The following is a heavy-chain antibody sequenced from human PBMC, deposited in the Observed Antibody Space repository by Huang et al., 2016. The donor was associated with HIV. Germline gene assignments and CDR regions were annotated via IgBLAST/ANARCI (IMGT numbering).Heavy chain of an antibody. Sequence: EGQLVESGGDLVQPGGSLRLSCVAAGFNFSTYSLNWVRQAPGKGLELISHIGNTGKTKKDADSVKCRFTISRDNAEKSLYLQMDSLRADDTAVYFCARGSYYYDSSDFYFWTWFDPWGQGTRVTVSS. CDR3: ARGSYYYDSSDFYFWTWFDP. CDR2: IGNTGKTK. J-gene: IGHJ5*02. CDR1: GFNFSTYS. V-gene: IGHV3-48*01. D-gene: IGHD3-16*01.